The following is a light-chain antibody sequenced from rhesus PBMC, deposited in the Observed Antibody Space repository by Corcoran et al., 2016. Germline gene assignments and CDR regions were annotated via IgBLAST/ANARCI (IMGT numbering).Light chain of an antibody. CDR3: GSYRSGSTFI. CDR1: SSDIGGYNG. CDR2: AVS. J-gene: IGLJ1*01. V-gene: IGLV2-38*01. Sequence: QSALTQPPSVSKSLGQSVTISCTGTSSDIGGYNGVSWYQQHPDTAPRLLIYAVSKRPSGVSDRFSGSKSGNTASLTISGLQAEDEADYYCGSYRSGSTFIFGAGTRLTVL.